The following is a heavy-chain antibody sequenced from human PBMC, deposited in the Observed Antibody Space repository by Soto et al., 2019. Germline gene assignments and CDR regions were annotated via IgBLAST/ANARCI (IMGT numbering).Heavy chain of an antibody. Sequence: SETLSLTCTVSGDSVTSGNYYWSWIRQPPGKGLEWIGHIYYSGSTNYSPSLKSRVTIALDTPNNQFSLKVTSVTAADTAVYYRATIPGDTYMIYWFDPWGQGTLVT. V-gene: IGHV4-61*01. CDR1: GDSVTSGNYY. D-gene: IGHD3-16*01. CDR3: ATIPGDTYMIYWFDP. J-gene: IGHJ5*01. CDR2: IYYSGST.